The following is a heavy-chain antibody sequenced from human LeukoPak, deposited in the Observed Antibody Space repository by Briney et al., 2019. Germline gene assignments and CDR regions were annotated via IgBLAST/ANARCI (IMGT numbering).Heavy chain of an antibody. D-gene: IGHD3-22*01. CDR3: SRGDYFHDRSGYFHFDY. V-gene: IGHV3-49*04. Sequence: PGGSLRLSCTASGLTFGDYAMSWVCQAPGKGLEWVGFIRSKAYGGTTEYAASVRGRFTISRDDSKSVAYLQMNSLKTEDTAVYYCSRGDYFHDRSGYFHFDYWGQGTLVTVSS. CDR2: IRSKAYGGTT. CDR1: GLTFGDYA. J-gene: IGHJ4*02.